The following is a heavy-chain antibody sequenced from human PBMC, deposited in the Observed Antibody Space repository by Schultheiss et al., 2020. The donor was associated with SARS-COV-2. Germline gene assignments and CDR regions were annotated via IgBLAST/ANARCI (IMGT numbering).Heavy chain of an antibody. V-gene: IGHV3-21*01. Sequence: GESLKISCAASGFTFSSYWMHWVRQAPGKGLEWVSSISSSGTYIYYADSVKGRFATSRDNAKNSLYLQMNSLRAEDTAVYYCARGGGAISPYYYYYMDVWGKGTTVTFSS. CDR2: ISSSGTYI. CDR3: ARGGGAISPYYYYYMDV. D-gene: IGHD3-10*01. J-gene: IGHJ6*03. CDR1: GFTFSSYW.